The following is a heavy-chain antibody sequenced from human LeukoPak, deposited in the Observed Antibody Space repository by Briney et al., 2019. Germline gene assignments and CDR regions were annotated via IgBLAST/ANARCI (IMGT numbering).Heavy chain of an antibody. V-gene: IGHV4-34*01. CDR3: ARAVMGYFDY. J-gene: IGHJ4*02. D-gene: IGHD2-8*01. CDR1: GGSFSGYY. Sequence: SGTLSLTCAVYGGSFSGYYWSWIRQPPGKGLEWIGEINHSGSTNYNPPLKSRVTISVDTSKNQFSLKLSSVTAADTAVYYCARAVMGYFDYWGQGTLVTVSS. CDR2: INHSGST.